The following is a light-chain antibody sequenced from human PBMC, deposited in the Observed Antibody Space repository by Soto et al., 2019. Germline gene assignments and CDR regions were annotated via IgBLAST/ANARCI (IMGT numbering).Light chain of an antibody. CDR1: QSVRNY. J-gene: IGKJ4*01. CDR3: QQRSDWLT. CDR2: DAS. V-gene: IGKV3-11*01. Sequence: EIVFMQSPATLSLSPGENPILSYRASQSVRNYLAWYQQTPGQAPRLLIYDASYRATGIPARFSGGGSGTDFTLSISSLEPEDFAVYYCQQRSDWLTFGGGTKVDIK.